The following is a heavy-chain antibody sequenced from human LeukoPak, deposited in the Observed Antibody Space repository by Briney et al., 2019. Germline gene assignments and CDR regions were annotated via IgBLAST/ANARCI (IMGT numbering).Heavy chain of an antibody. D-gene: IGHD6-13*01. V-gene: IGHV3-53*01. CDR1: GFTVGNNY. J-gene: IGHJ5*02. CDR3: ARDGAAAASGTWA. Sequence: GGSLRLSCAASGFTVGNNYMNWVRQAPGKGLEWISLVYSGGRTHYADSVKGRFTISRDNSKNTLSPQMDNLRAEDTAVYYCARDGAAAASGTWAWGQGILVTVSS. CDR2: VYSGGRT.